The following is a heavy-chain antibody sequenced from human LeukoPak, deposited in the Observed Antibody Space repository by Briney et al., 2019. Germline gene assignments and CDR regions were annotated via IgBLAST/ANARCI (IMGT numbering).Heavy chain of an antibody. V-gene: IGHV3-11*05. Sequence: PGGSLRLSCAASGFTFSDYYMSWIRQAPGKGLEWVSYISSSSSYTNYADSVKGRFTISRDNAKNSLYLQMNSLRAEDTAVYYCARVARYYDSSGYYFGAFDIWGQGTKVTVSS. D-gene: IGHD3-22*01. CDR3: ARVARYYDSSGYYFGAFDI. J-gene: IGHJ3*02. CDR2: ISSSSSYT. CDR1: GFTFSDYY.